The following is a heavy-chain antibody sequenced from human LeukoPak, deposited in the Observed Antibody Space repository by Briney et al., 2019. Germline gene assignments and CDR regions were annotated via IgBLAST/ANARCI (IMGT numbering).Heavy chain of an antibody. D-gene: IGHD1-1*01. CDR2: ISAYNGNT. CDR1: GYTFTSYG. J-gene: IGHJ6*02. CDR3: ARSSTTSYYYYYGMDV. Sequence: GASVKVSCKASGYTFTSYGISWVRQAPGQGLEWKGWISAYNGNTNYAQKLQGRVTMTTDTSTSTDYMELRSLRSDDTAVYYCARSSTTSYYYYYGMDVWGQGTTVTVSS. V-gene: IGHV1-18*01.